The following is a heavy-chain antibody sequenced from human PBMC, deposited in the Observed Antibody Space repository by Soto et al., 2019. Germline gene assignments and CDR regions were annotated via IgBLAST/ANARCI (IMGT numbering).Heavy chain of an antibody. J-gene: IGHJ4*02. CDR1: GYSFAGYW. V-gene: IGHV5-10-1*01. D-gene: IGHD3-22*01. CDR2: IDPSDSQT. CDR3: ARQIYDSDTDPKFQYYFAS. Sequence: GESLKISCKGSGYSFAGYWITWVRQKPGKGLEWMGRIDPSDSQTYYSPSFRGHVTISVTKSITTVFLQWSSLRASDTAMYYCARQIYDSDTDPKFQYYFASCGQGTPLTVSS.